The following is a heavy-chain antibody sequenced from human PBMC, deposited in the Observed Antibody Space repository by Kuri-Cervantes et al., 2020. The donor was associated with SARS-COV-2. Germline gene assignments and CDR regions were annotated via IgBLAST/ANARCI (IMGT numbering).Heavy chain of an antibody. J-gene: IGHJ4*02. Sequence: GGSLRLSCAASGFTFSSYEMNWVRQAPGKGLEWVSYISSSGSTIYYADSVKGRFTLSRDNAKNMLFLQMNSLRAEDTAVYYCARGSLYDRQLWFYYWGQGTLVTVSS. CDR2: ISSSGSTI. D-gene: IGHD5-18*01. CDR3: ARGSLYDRQLWFYY. V-gene: IGHV3-48*03. CDR1: GFTFSSYE.